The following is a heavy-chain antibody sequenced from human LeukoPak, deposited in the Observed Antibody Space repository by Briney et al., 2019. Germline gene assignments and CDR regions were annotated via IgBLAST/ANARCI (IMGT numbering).Heavy chain of an antibody. Sequence: PGGSLRLSCAASGFTFSSYAMSWVRQAPGKGLEWVSAISGSGVSTNYADSEKGRFTISRDNSKNTLYLQMNSLRAEDTAVYYCAKGKTGTPFDPWGQGTLVTVSS. D-gene: IGHD1-1*01. CDR1: GFTFSSYA. J-gene: IGHJ5*02. V-gene: IGHV3-23*01. CDR2: ISGSGVST. CDR3: AKGKTGTPFDP.